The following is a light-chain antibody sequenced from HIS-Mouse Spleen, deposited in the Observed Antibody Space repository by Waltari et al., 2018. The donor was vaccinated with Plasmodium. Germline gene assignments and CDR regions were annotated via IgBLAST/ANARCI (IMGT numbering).Light chain of an antibody. CDR3: KQYNSLLT. V-gene: IGKV1-5*03. CDR1: QSISSW. Sequence: IQLTQSPSTLSASVGDRVTITCRASQSISSWLAWYQQQPGKAPKLLSYKASSLESGVPSRFSGSGSGTEVTLTISSLQTDDFATDYCKQYNSLLTFGGGTKVEIK. CDR2: KAS. J-gene: IGKJ4*01.